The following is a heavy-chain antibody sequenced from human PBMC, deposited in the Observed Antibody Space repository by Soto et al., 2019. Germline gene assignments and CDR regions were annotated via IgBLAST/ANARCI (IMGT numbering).Heavy chain of an antibody. CDR1: GGSISSYY. V-gene: IGHV4-59*01. Sequence: QVQLQESGPGLVKPSETLSLTCTVSGGSISSYYWSWIRQPPGKGLEWIGYIYYSGSTNYNPSLKSRVTISVDTSKNQFSLKLSSVTAADTAVYYCARVGEYSIGWPRRGNYYYGMDVWGQGTTVTVSS. D-gene: IGHD6-19*01. J-gene: IGHJ6*02. CDR3: ARVGEYSIGWPRRGNYYYGMDV. CDR2: IYYSGST.